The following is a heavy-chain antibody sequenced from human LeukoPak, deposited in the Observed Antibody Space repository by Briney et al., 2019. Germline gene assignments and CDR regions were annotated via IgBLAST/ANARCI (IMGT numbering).Heavy chain of an antibody. CDR3: ATIDAVRFHY. CDR1: GFTFSSHW. V-gene: IGHV3-7*01. CDR2: IKQDGTEK. Sequence: GGSLRLSCADSGFTFSSHWMAWVRQAPGKGLEWVANIKQDGTEKYYMDSVKGRFTISRDNAKNSLYLQMNSLRPEDTAVYYCATIDAVRFHYWGQGTLVTVSS. J-gene: IGHJ4*02.